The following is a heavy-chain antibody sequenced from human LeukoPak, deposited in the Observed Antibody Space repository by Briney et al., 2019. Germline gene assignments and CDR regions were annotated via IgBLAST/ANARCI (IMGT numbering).Heavy chain of an antibody. J-gene: IGHJ4*02. CDR2: MNPNSGTT. CDR1: GYTFTSYD. CDR3: AREDYYDSGSNDY. Sequence: ASVKVSCKASGYTFTSYDINWVRQATGQGLEWRGWMNPNSGTTAYAQKFQGRVTITRNTSISTAYMELSSLRSEDTALYYCAREDYYDSGSNDYWGQGTLVTVSS. D-gene: IGHD3-22*01. V-gene: IGHV1-8*03.